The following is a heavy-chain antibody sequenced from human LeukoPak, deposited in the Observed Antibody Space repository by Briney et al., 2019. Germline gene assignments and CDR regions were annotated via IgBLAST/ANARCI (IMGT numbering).Heavy chain of an antibody. CDR1: GYTFTSYD. J-gene: IGHJ6*02. D-gene: IGHD6-13*01. V-gene: IGHV1-18*01. CDR2: ISAYNGNT. Sequence: ASVKVSCKASGYTFTSYDINWVRQATGQGLEWMGWISAYNGNTNYAQKLQGRVTMTTDTSTSTAYMELGSLRSDDTAVYYCAFTQSGIAAAGKNYGMDVWGQGTTVTVSS. CDR3: AFTQSGIAAAGKNYGMDV.